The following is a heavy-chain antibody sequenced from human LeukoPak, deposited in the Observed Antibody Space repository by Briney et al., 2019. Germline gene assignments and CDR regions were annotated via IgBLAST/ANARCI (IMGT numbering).Heavy chain of an antibody. J-gene: IGHJ4*02. Sequence: GGSLRLSCAASGFTVSGNSMSWVRQAPGKGLEWVSVIYDGGSTYDADSVKGRFSISRDNSKNTVYLQMNSLRAEDTAVYYCARRDGDNDRGFDYWGQGTLAIVSS. CDR3: ARRDGDNDRGFDY. CDR1: GFTVSGNS. V-gene: IGHV3-66*01. D-gene: IGHD4-23*01. CDR2: IYDGGST.